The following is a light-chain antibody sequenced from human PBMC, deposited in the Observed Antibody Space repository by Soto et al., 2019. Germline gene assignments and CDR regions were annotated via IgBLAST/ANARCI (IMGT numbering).Light chain of an antibody. CDR2: AAS. CDR3: QQSYGTPWT. CDR1: QSISTY. J-gene: IGKJ1*01. V-gene: IGKV1-39*01. Sequence: DIQMTQSPSSLSTSVGDRVTITCRASQSISTYLNWYQQNPGKAPKLLIYAASSLQSGVPSRFSGSGSGTDFTLTISSLQPEDFATYFCQQSYGTPWTFGQGSQVEI.